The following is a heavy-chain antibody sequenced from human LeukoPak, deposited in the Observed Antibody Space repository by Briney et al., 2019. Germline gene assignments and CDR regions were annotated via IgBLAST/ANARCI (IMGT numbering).Heavy chain of an antibody. CDR3: AQWVLYGY. CDR2: INYSAST. Sequence: SETLSLTCTVSGGSISSSSYYWGWIRQPPGKGLEWIGNINYSASTYYTPSLKSRVTISVDTSKNQFSLKLRSVTAADTAVYYCAQWVLYGYWGQGTLVTVSS. J-gene: IGHJ4*02. D-gene: IGHD1-26*01. V-gene: IGHV4-39*07. CDR1: GGSISSSSYY.